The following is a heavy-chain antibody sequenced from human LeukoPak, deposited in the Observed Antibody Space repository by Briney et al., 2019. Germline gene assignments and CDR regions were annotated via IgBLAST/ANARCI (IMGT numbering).Heavy chain of an antibody. J-gene: IGHJ4*02. D-gene: IGHD3-22*01. V-gene: IGHV4-59*01. CDR2: IYDSGIT. Sequence: SETLSLTCTVSGGSISSYYWSWIRQPPGKGLEWIGNIYDSGITNYNPSLKSRVTISVDTSKNQCSLKLSSVTAADTAVYYCARQSISGSSLSYFDYWGQGTLVTVSS. CDR1: GGSISSYY. CDR3: ARQSISGSSLSYFDY.